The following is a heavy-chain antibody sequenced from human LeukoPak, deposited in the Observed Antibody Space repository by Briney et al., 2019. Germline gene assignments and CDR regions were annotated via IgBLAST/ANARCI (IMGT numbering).Heavy chain of an antibody. CDR3: ARESGNLVVSDCFQY. CDR2: ISSDGTHT. CDR1: EFTFSHYA. V-gene: IGHV3-30*04. J-gene: IGHJ1*01. Sequence: GRSLRLSWAAAEFTFSHYAMHWARQAPGKGLEWVAVISSDGTHTDYADSVKGRFTISRDNSENTLSLQMNGLRPDDTAIYYCARESGNLVVSDCFQYWGQGTLVTVSS. D-gene: IGHD3-22*01.